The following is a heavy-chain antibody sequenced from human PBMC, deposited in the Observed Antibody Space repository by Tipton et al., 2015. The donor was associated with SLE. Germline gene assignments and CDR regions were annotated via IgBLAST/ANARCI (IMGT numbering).Heavy chain of an antibody. CDR2: IHTGGNT. V-gene: IGHV3-23*03. D-gene: IGHD3-3*01. J-gene: IGHJ4*02. CDR3: ARALVDYDFWND. Sequence: SLRLSCVLSGSTFRNSAMSWVRQAPGKGLEWVSVIHTGGNTYYADSVKGRFTISRDFSTNTVYVQMVGLRAEDTAVYYCARALVDYDFWNDWGQGTLVTVSS. CDR1: GSTFRNSA.